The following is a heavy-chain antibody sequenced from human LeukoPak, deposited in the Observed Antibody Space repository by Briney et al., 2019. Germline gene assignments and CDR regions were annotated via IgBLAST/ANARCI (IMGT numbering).Heavy chain of an antibody. CDR1: GYTCTGYY. D-gene: IGHD6-13*01. CDR2: INPNSGGR. Sequence: ASVKVSGNASGYTCTGYYMHWVRQAPGQGLEWMGWINPNSGGRNYAQKFQGRVTMTRDTSISTAYMELSRLRSDDTAVYYCATIAATGIPYWGQGTLVTVSS. V-gene: IGHV1-2*02. J-gene: IGHJ4*02. CDR3: ATIAATGIPY.